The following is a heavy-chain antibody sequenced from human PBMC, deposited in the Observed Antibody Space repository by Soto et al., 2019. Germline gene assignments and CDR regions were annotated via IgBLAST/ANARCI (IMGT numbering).Heavy chain of an antibody. D-gene: IGHD4-17*01. Sequence: EVQLLESGGGLVQPGGSLRLSCAASGFTFSGYAMSWVRQAPGKGLEWVSVISGSGYVTYYADSVKGRFTISRDNSKNTLYLQMNSLRVEDTAVYYCAKYDYGDYGGFQHWGQGTLVTVSS. CDR2: ISGSGYVT. CDR1: GFTFSGYA. V-gene: IGHV3-23*01. J-gene: IGHJ1*01. CDR3: AKYDYGDYGGFQH.